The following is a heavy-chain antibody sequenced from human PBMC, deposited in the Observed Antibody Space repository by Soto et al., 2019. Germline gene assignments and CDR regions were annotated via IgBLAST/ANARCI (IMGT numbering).Heavy chain of an antibody. CDR1: GGSISSSSYY. CDR3: VLRSWGFDY. V-gene: IGHV4-39*01. J-gene: IGHJ4*02. D-gene: IGHD3-16*01. CDR2: IYYSGST. Sequence: SETLSLTCTVSGGSISSSSYYWGWIRQPPGKGLEWIGSIYYSGSTYYNPSLKSRVTISVDTSKNQFSLKLSSVTAADTAVYYCVLRSWGFDYWGQGTLVTVSS.